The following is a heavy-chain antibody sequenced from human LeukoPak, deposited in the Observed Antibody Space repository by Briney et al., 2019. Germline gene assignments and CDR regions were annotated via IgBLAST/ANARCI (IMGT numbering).Heavy chain of an antibody. J-gene: IGHJ4*02. CDR2: IYHSGST. CDR1: GYSISSGYY. Sequence: PSETLSLTCAVSGYSISSGYYWGSIRQPPGKGLEWIGSIYHSGSTYYNPSLKSRVTISVDTSKNQFSLKLSSVTAADTAVYYCARSPFLEWSSYFDYWGQGTLITVSS. CDR3: ARSPFLEWSSYFDY. D-gene: IGHD3-3*01. V-gene: IGHV4-38-2*01.